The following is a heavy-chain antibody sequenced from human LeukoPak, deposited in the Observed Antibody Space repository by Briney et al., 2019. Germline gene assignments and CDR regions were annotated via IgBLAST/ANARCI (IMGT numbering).Heavy chain of an antibody. CDR3: AKDWLTNGYNSVDY. V-gene: IGHV3-30*18. D-gene: IGHD5-24*01. Sequence: GTSLRLSCAASGVTFSSYGMHWVRQAPGKGLEWVAVTSYDGSNKYYADSVKGRFTISRDNSKNTLYLQMNSLRAEDTAVYYCAKDWLTNGYNSVDYWGQGTLVTVSS. J-gene: IGHJ4*02. CDR1: GVTFSSYG. CDR2: TSYDGSNK.